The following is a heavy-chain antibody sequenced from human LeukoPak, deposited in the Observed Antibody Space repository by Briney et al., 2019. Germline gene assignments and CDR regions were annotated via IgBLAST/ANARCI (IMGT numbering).Heavy chain of an antibody. CDR3: ARLKVDTMVRGPSFDY. CDR1: GGSISSYY. CDR2: IYYSGST. V-gene: IGHV4-59*01. Sequence: SETLSLTCTVSGGSISSYYWSWIRQPPGHGLGWIGYIYYSGSTNYNPSLKSRVTISVDTSKNQFSLKLSSVTAADTAVYYCARLKVDTMVRGPSFDYWGQGTLVTVSS. J-gene: IGHJ4*02. D-gene: IGHD3-10*01.